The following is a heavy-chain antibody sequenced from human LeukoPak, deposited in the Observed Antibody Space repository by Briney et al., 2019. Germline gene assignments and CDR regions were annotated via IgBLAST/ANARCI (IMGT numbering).Heavy chain of an antibody. CDR2: TYYRSKWYH. Sequence: SQTLSLTCAISGDSVSNTTTAWNWIRQSPSRGLEWLGRTYYRSKWYHEYAISVRSRIIINSDTSKNQFSLRLNSVTPDDTAVYYCAKGYSMSYWGQGTLVTVSS. V-gene: IGHV6-1*01. CDR3: AKGYSMSY. CDR1: GDSVSNTTTA. J-gene: IGHJ4*02. D-gene: IGHD5-12*01.